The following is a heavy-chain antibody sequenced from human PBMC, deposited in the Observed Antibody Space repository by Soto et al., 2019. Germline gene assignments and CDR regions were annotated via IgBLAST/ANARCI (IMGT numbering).Heavy chain of an antibody. Sequence: QVQLQESGPGLVKPSQTLSLTCTVSGGSISSGGYYWSWIRHHPGKGLEWIGYIYYSGSTYYNPSLKRRVTISVDTSKNQFSLKLSSVTAADTAVYYCARVCGGDCHYGMDVWGQGTTVTVSS. V-gene: IGHV4-31*03. CDR2: IYYSGST. CDR3: ARVCGGDCHYGMDV. J-gene: IGHJ6*02. CDR1: GGSISSGGYY. D-gene: IGHD2-21*02.